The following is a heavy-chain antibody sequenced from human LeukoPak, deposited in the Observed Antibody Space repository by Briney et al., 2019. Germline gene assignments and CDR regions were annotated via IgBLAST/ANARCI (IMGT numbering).Heavy chain of an antibody. CDR2: INHSGST. Sequence: SETLSLTCTVSGGSIRSYYWSWIRQPPGKGLEWIGEINHSGSTNYNPSLKSRVTISVDTSKNQFSLKLSSVTAADTAVYYCASLRRGIAVAGTRPWFDPWGQGTLVTVSS. J-gene: IGHJ5*02. CDR1: GGSIRSYY. D-gene: IGHD6-19*01. CDR3: ASLRRGIAVAGTRPWFDP. V-gene: IGHV4-34*01.